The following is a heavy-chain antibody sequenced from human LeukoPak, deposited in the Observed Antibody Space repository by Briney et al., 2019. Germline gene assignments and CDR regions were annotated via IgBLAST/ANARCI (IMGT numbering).Heavy chain of an antibody. CDR3: ARVLVDTAMAPYFDY. V-gene: IGHV3-33*01. D-gene: IGHD5-18*01. CDR2: IWYDGSNK. J-gene: IGHJ4*02. Sequence: GGSLRLSCAASGFTFSSYGMHWVRQAPGKGLGWVAVIWYDGSNKYYADSVKGRFTISRDNSKNTLYLQMNSLRAEDTAVYYCARVLVDTAMAPYFDYWGRGTLVTVSP. CDR1: GFTFSSYG.